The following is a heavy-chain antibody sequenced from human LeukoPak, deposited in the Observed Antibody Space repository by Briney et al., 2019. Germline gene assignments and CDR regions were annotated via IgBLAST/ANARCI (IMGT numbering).Heavy chain of an antibody. CDR2: ISWSSGFI. CDR1: GFTFDDYA. J-gene: IGHJ4*02. CDR3: ARGLYGSGSYPDY. V-gene: IGHV3-9*03. D-gene: IGHD3-10*01. Sequence: GGSLRLSCAASGFTFDDYAMHWVRQAPGKGLEWVSGISWSSGFIVYADSVKGRFTISRDKAKHSLYLQMNSLRAEDMALYYCARGLYGSGSYPDYWGQGTLVTVSA.